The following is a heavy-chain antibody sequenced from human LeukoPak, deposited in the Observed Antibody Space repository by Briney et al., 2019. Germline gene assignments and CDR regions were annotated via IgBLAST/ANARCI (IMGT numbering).Heavy chain of an antibody. J-gene: IGHJ4*02. V-gene: IGHV1-18*01. Sequence: APVKVSCKASGYTFTSYGISWVRQAPGQGLEWMGWISAYNGNTNYAQKLQGRVTMTTDTSTSTAYMELRSLTSDDTAVYYCARDGFYSDSSAYYSHFDFWGQGTLVTVSS. CDR1: GYTFTSYG. CDR2: ISAYNGNT. CDR3: ARDGFYSDSSAYYSHFDF. D-gene: IGHD3-22*01.